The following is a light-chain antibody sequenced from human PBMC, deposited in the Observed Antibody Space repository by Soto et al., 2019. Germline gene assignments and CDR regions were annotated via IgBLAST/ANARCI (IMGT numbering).Light chain of an antibody. CDR1: QSVSSSY. CDR3: QQYVYPQWT. CDR2: GAS. J-gene: IGKJ1*01. Sequence: ELVLTQSPGALSLSPGARATLSCRASQSVSSSYLAWYQQKPGQAPRLLIYGASSRATGIPDRFSGSGSGTDGTITISRLEPEDVAVYDCQQYVYPQWTFGPGTKVDIK. V-gene: IGKV3-20*01.